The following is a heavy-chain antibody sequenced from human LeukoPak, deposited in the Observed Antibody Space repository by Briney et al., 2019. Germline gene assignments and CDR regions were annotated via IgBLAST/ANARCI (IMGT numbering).Heavy chain of an antibody. CDR3: VRDSQRRFDY. V-gene: IGHV3-30*04. Sequence: GRSLRLSCAASGFTFSSYAMHWVRQAPGKGLEWVAVISYDGSNKYYADSVKGRFTISRDNSKNTLYLQMNSLRAEDTAVYYCVRDSQRRFDYWGHGTLVTVSS. CDR2: ISYDGSNK. J-gene: IGHJ4*01. D-gene: IGHD2-2*01. CDR1: GFTFSSYA.